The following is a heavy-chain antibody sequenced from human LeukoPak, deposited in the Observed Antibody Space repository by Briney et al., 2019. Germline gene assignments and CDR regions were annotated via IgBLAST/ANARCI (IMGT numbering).Heavy chain of an antibody. CDR2: IYDSGST. CDR3: ARRTMIVVDVFDY. CDR1: GGSVSSSCYY. V-gene: IGHV4-39*01. D-gene: IGHD3-22*01. Sequence: SESLSLTCTVSGGSVSSSCYYWGWLRQPRGKGLEWIGRIYDSGSTYCNPTLKSRVTISVDTPKNQFSLKLSSVTAADTAVYYCARRTMIVVDVFDYWGQGTLVTASS. J-gene: IGHJ4*02.